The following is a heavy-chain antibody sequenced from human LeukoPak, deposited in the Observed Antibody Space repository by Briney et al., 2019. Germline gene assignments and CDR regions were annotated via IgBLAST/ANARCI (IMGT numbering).Heavy chain of an antibody. V-gene: IGHV3-53*01. CDR3: ARKYYYDSSGSDAFDI. D-gene: IGHD3-22*01. J-gene: IGHJ3*02. CDR1: GFSVSSNY. CDR2: MYSGGST. Sequence: PGGSLRLSCAASGFSVSSNYMSWVGQAPGKGLEWVSVMYSGGSTYYADSVQGRFTISRDSSKNTLYLQMNSLRAEDTAVYYCARKYYYDSSGSDAFDIWGQGTMVTVSS.